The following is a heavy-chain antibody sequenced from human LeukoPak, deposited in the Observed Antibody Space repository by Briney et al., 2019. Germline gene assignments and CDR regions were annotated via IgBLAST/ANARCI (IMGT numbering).Heavy chain of an antibody. J-gene: IGHJ4*02. CDR3: VRDFLGESGAGGY. CDR2: ISPSGNSK. Sequence: PGGSLRLSCAASGFTFSSYAMSWVRQAPGKGLEWVSSISPSGNSKYHADSVKGRFTISRDNAENSLYMRMNSLRAEDTGVYYCVRDFLGESGAGGYWGQGTLVTVSS. V-gene: IGHV3-21*01. D-gene: IGHD3-10*01. CDR1: GFTFSSYA.